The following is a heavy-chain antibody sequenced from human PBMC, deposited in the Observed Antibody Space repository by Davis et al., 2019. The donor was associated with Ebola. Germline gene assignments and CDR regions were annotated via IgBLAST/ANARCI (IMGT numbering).Heavy chain of an antibody. V-gene: IGHV1-2*02. Sequence: ASVKVSCKASGYTFTGYYMHWVRQAPGQGLEWMGWINPNSGGTNYAQKFQGRVTMTRDTSISTAYMELSRLRSDDTAVYYCARDATDNGDYATSLTFDYWGQGTLVTVSS. CDR3: ARDATDNGDYATSLTFDY. CDR1: GYTFTGYY. CDR2: INPNSGGT. D-gene: IGHD4-17*01. J-gene: IGHJ4*02.